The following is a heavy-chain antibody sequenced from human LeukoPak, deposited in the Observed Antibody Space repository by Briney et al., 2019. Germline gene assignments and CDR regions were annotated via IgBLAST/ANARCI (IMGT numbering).Heavy chain of an antibody. Sequence: PSETLSLTCTVSGGSISSYYWSWIRQPPGKGLEWIGYIYYSGSTNYNPSLKSRVTISVDTSKNQFSLKLSSVTAADTAVYYCARASSGYSTEHYYFDYWGQGTLVTVSS. CDR2: IYYSGST. J-gene: IGHJ4*02. V-gene: IGHV4-59*12. CDR3: ARASSGYSTEHYYFDY. D-gene: IGHD3-22*01. CDR1: GGSISSYY.